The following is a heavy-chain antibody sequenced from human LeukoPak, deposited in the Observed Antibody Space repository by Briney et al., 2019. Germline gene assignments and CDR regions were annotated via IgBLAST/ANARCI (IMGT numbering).Heavy chain of an antibody. V-gene: IGHV4-31*03. CDR2: IYYSGST. J-gene: IGHJ4*02. CDR3: ARVRVWEPDYYYFDY. D-gene: IGHD1-26*01. CDR1: GGSISSGGYY. Sequence: SETLSLTCTVSGGSISSGGYYWSWIRQHPGKGLEWIGYIYYSGSTYCNPSLKSRVTISVDTSKNQFSLKLSSVTAADTAVYYCARVRVWEPDYYYFDYWGQGTLVTVSS.